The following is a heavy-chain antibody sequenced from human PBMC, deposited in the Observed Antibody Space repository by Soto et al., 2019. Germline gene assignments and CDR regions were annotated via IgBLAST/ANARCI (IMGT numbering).Heavy chain of an antibody. Sequence: SQTLSLTCAVYGGSFSGYYWSWIRQPPGKGLEWIGEINHSGSTNYNPSLKSRVTISVDTSKNQFSLKLSSVTAADTAVYYCARRWIQLWRGGNWFDPWGQGTLVTVSS. CDR3: ARRWIQLWRGGNWFDP. CDR1: GGSFSGYY. D-gene: IGHD5-18*01. J-gene: IGHJ5*02. V-gene: IGHV4-34*01. CDR2: INHSGST.